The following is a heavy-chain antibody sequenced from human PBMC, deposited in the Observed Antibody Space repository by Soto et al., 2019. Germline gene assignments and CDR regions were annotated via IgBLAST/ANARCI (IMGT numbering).Heavy chain of an antibody. V-gene: IGHV1-69*13. CDR2: IIPIFGTA. D-gene: IGHD3-10*01. CDR1: GGTFSSYA. J-gene: IGHJ6*02. CDR3: ARDRRGTGVYYYYGMDV. Sequence: GASVKVCCKASGGTFSSYAISWVRQAPGQGLEWMGGIIPIFGTANYAQKFQGRVTITADESTSTAYMELSSLRSEDTAVYYCARDRRGTGVYYYYGMDVWGQGTTVSVSS.